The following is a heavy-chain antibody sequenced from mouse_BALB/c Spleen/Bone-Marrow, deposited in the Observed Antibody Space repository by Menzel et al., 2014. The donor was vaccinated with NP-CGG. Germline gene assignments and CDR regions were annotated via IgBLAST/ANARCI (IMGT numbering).Heavy chain of an antibody. D-gene: IGHD1-1*01. J-gene: IGHJ4*01. V-gene: IGHV1-9*01. CDR1: GYTFSSYW. CDR2: ILPGSGTT. Sequence: VNVVESGAELMKPGASVKISCKTTGYTFSSYWIEWVKQRPGHGLEWIGEILPGSGTTNYNEKFKGKATFTADTSSNTAYMQLSSLTSEDSAVYYCARSHYYGLYYAMDYWGQGTSVTVSS. CDR3: ARSHYYGLYYAMDY.